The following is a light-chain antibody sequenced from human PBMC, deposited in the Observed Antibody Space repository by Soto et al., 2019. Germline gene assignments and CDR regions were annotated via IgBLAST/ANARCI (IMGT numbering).Light chain of an antibody. J-gene: IGKJ2*01. CDR3: QQRSNWPPYT. V-gene: IGKV3-11*01. CDR2: DAS. CDR1: QSVGSY. Sequence: EIVLTQSTATLSLSPGEIATLSCRASQSVGSYLAWYQQKPGQAPRLLIYDASNRTTGIPARFSGSGAGTDFTLSISGLEPEDFAVYYCQQRSNWPPYTFGQGTKLEIK.